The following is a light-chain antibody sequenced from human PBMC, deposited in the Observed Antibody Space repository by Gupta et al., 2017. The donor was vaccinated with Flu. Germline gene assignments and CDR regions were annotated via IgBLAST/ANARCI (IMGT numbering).Light chain of an antibody. J-gene: IGKJ1*01. CDR2: GAS. V-gene: IGKV3-20*01. CDR3: QQFARLEVT. Sequence: EIVLTQSPGTLSLSPGERATLSCRASQSVSSSYLVWYQQKPGQAPRLLIYGASSRATGVPDRFSGRGSGTDFTLTISRLETEDLAVYYCQQFARLEVTLGQGTKVEIK. CDR1: QSVSSSY.